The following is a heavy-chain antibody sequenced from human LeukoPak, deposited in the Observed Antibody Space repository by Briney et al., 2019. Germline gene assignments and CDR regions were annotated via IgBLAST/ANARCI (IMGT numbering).Heavy chain of an antibody. J-gene: IGHJ4*02. CDR3: TRLHLG. CDR2: IRSKTNSYAT. D-gene: IGHD1-26*01. CDR1: GFTFSGSA. Sequence: GGSLRLSCAASGFTFSGSAMYWVRQASGKGLEWVGHIRSKTNSYATIYAASVKGRFTISRDDSKDTAYLQMNSLKTEDTAVYYCTRLHLGWGQGTLVTVSS. V-gene: IGHV3-73*01.